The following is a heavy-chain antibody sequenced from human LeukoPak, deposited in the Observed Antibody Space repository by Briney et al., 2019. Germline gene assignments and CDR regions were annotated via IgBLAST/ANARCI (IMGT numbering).Heavy chain of an antibody. CDR3: ARPPHSSSSWFDP. D-gene: IGHD6-13*01. CDR2: IYYSGST. CDR1: GGSISSSSYY. Sequence: SETLSLTCTVSGGSISSSSYYWGWIRQPPGKGLEWIGSIYYSGSTYYNPSLKSRVTISVDTSKNQFSLKLSSVTAADTAVYYCARPPHSSSSWFDPWGQGTLVTVSS. J-gene: IGHJ5*02. V-gene: IGHV4-39*01.